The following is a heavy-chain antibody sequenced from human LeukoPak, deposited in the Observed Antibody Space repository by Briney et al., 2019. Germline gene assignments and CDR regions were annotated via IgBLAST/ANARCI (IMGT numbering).Heavy chain of an antibody. D-gene: IGHD1-14*01. CDR3: ARSSYMNFDS. Sequence: SETLSLTCAVYGGSFTVYDWTWIRQSPGKGLEWIGERHHSGITNSNPSLKSRVTISVDKSKNQFSLNLTSVTAADTAIYYCARSSYMNFDSWGQGTLVTVSP. J-gene: IGHJ4*02. CDR1: GGSFTVYD. CDR2: RHHSGIT. V-gene: IGHV4-34*01.